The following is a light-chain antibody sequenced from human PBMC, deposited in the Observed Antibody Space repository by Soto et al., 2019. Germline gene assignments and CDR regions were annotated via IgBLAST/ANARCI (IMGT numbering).Light chain of an antibody. CDR1: QFVSTR. V-gene: IGKV3-15*01. CDR3: QEYFQWPPGM. J-gene: IGKJ1*01. Sequence: EIVVTQSPATLSASPGERVTLTCRASQFVSTRLAWYQQRPGQVPRLLIYDAYTRALGISARFSGSGSGTEFTLTISSLQSEDFELYSCQEYFQWPPGMFGPGTKVDIK. CDR2: DAY.